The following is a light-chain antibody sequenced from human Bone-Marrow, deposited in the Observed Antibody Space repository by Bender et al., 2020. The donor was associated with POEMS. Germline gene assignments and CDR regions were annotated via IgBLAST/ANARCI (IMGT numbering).Light chain of an antibody. J-gene: IGLJ3*02. Sequence: QSALPQPASVSGSPGQSITVSCTGTSSDVGAYDYVSWYQQHPGKAPQLIIYGDTKRASGASDRFSGSKSGNTASLAITGLQAEDEGDYYCQSYDNSLGGWVFGGGTKLTVL. CDR2: GDT. CDR3: QSYDNSLGGWV. V-gene: IGLV2-14*01. CDR1: SSDVGAYDY.